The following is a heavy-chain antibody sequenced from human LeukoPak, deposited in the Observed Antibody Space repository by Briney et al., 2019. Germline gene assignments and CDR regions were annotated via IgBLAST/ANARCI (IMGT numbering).Heavy chain of an antibody. Sequence: ASVKVSCKASGYTFTSYYMHWVRQAPGQGLEWMGWISPYNGNTNYGQKLQGRVTMTTDTSTSTAYMELRSLRSDDTAVYYCARAPRDLITMIVEDFWGQGTMVTVSS. CDR2: ISPYNGNT. J-gene: IGHJ3*01. V-gene: IGHV1-18*04. CDR3: ARAPRDLITMIVEDF. D-gene: IGHD3-22*01. CDR1: GYTFTSYY.